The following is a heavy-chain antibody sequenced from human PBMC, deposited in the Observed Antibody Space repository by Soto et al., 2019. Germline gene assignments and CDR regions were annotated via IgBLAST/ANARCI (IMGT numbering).Heavy chain of an antibody. CDR1: GYTFTSYG. J-gene: IGHJ3*02. Sequence: ASVKVSCKASGYTFTSYGISWVRQATGQGLEWMGWMNPNSGNTGYAQKFQGRVTMTRNTSISTAYMELSSLRSEDTAVYYCLLAYCGGDCPDAFDISGQGTMVTVSS. CDR3: LLAYCGGDCPDAFDI. V-gene: IGHV1-8*02. D-gene: IGHD2-21*01. CDR2: MNPNSGNT.